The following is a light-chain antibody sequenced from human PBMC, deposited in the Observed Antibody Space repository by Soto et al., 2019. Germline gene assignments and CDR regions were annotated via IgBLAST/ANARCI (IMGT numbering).Light chain of an antibody. V-gene: IGKV3-15*01. CDR1: QSVNSK. CDR3: QQYNNWPPVT. J-gene: IGKJ3*01. CDR2: GAF. Sequence: EIVRTQSPATLSVSPGERATLSCRASQSVNSKLAWYQQKPGRAPRLLIYGAFTRATGIPARFSGSGSGTEFTLIISSLQSEDSAVYYCQQYNNWPPVTFGPGTKVDIK.